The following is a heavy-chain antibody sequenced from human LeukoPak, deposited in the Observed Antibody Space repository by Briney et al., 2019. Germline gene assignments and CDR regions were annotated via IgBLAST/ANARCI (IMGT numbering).Heavy chain of an antibody. CDR3: ARDSGGLWFEYFPH. CDR2: INANSGDT. D-gene: IGHD5-18*01. V-gene: IGHV1-2*02. CDR1: GYTFTGYY. Sequence: GASVTVSCKASGYTFTGYYMHWVRQAPGQGLEWMGWINANSGDTNYAQKLQGRVTMTRDTSNSTAYMELRRLRADDTAVYYCARDSGGLWFEYFPHWGQGTRVTVSS. J-gene: IGHJ1*01.